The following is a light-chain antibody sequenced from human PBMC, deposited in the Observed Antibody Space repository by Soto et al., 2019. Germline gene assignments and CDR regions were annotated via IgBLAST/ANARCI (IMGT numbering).Light chain of an antibody. CDR1: ESLFGF. J-gene: IGKJ2*01. CDR2: GVS. V-gene: IGKV3-15*01. CDR3: QSYNDWPFA. Sequence: IVLTQSPATQSVSPGDTVTLSCRASESLFGFLAWYQQKPGQAPRLLMYGVSTRATGIPARFSGGGSATDFTLTISSLQSEDSAFYFCQSYNDWPFASGLGTRLEI.